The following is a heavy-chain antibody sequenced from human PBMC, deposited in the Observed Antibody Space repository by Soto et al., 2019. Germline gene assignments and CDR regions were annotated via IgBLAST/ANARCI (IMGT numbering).Heavy chain of an antibody. CDR1: GYTFTSYY. CDR2: INPSGGST. V-gene: IGHV1-46*01. J-gene: IGHJ6*02. D-gene: IGHD3-3*01. Sequence: ASVKVSCKASGYTFTSYYMHWVRQAPGQGLEWMGIINPSGGSTSYAQKFQGRVTMTRDTSTSTVYMELSSLRSEDTAVYYCARDLGRGWRYYYYGMDVWGQGTTVTVSS. CDR3: ARDLGRGWRYYYYGMDV.